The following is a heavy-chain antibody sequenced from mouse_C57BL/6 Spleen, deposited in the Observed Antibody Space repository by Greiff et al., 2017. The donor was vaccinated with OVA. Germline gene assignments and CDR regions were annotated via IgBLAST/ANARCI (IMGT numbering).Heavy chain of an antibody. CDR2: INPNNGGT. CDR1: GYTFTDYN. V-gene: IGHV1-22*01. Sequence: EVQLQQSGPELVKPGASVKMSCKASGYTFTDYNMHWVKQSHGKSLEWIGDINPNNGGTGYNQKFKGKATLTVNKSSSTAYMELRSLTSAYSAVYYCARAGIYYDYDGAWFAYWGQGTLVTVSA. CDR3: ARAGIYYDYDGAWFAY. J-gene: IGHJ3*01. D-gene: IGHD2-4*01.